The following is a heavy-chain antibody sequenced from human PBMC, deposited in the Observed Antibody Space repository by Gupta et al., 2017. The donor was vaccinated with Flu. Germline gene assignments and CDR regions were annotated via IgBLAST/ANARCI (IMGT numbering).Heavy chain of an antibody. CDR3: ARDVEVVPAASVRGSYFYAMDV. V-gene: IGHV4-4*07. CDR2: VYTNGNT. D-gene: IGHD2-15*01. J-gene: IGHJ6*02. CDR1: GDSMTTYT. Sequence: QLQLQESGPGPVKPSETLSLLCSVSGDSMTTYTWNWIRQSAGRGPEWIGRVYTNGNTNYNPSLRSRVTMSTDKSKKQVSLKLSSVTAADSAVYYCARDVEVVPAASVRGSYFYAMDVWGQGIAVTVSS.